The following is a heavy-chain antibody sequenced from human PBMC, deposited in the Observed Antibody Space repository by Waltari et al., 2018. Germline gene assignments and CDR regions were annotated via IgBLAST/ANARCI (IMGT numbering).Heavy chain of an antibody. V-gene: IGHV1-18*01. CDR1: GYTFSDFG. J-gene: IGHJ5*02. D-gene: IGHD3-3*01. CDR3: ARERHRLMEVGYLMALDP. Sequence: QAQLVHAGAEVKKPGASVKVSCRASGYTFSDFGFGWGRQAPGQGPEWMGWISANNGHTNHAQKFQGRLIMTKDTSTTTVYMELNYLTSDDTAVYYCARERHRLMEVGYLMALDPWGQGTLVTVSS. CDR2: ISANNGHT.